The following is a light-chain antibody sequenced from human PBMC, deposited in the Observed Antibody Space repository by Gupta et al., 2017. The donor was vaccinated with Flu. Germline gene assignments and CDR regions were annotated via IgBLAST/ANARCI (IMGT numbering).Light chain of an antibody. V-gene: IGLV1-44*01. CDR1: SSNIGSNT. CDR3: AAWDDSRNGWV. CDR2: SNN. J-gene: IGLJ3*02. Sequence: SVLTQPPSASGTPGQRVTISCSGSSSNIGSNTVTWYQHLPGTAPKLLIYSNNQRPSGVPDRFSGSKSGTSASLAISGLQAEDEADYYCAAWDDSRNGWVFGGGTKLTVL.